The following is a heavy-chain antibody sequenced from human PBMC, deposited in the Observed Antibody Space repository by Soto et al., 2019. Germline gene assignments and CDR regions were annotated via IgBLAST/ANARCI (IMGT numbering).Heavy chain of an antibody. D-gene: IGHD1-26*01. CDR1: GFVFTTYG. CDR3: VRDPVALRNRVRVGYFNL. V-gene: IGHV3-33*01. CDR2: IWHYGSGT. Sequence: QVKLVESGGGVVQPGRSLRLSCAASGFVFTTYGMHWVRQAPGKGLEWVGVIWHYGSGTYYADALKGRFTISRDNSKTTLFLQMDSLTVEDTAVYYCVRDPVALRNRVRVGYFNLWGRGTQVTVSS. J-gene: IGHJ2*01.